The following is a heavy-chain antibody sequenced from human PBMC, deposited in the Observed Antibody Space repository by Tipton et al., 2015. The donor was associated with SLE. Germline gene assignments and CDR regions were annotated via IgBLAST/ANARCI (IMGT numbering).Heavy chain of an antibody. CDR2: IKDDGGEE. V-gene: IGHV3-7*04. D-gene: IGHD6-6*01. J-gene: IGHJ5*02. Sequence: GSLRLSCAASGFTFSTYWMHWVRQAPGKGLEWVANIKDDGGEEHYLDSVKGRFTIYRDNPKNSLHLQMSSLRPEDTAVYYCARGLAASGPWGQGTLVTVSS. CDR1: GFTFSTYW. CDR3: ARGLAASGP.